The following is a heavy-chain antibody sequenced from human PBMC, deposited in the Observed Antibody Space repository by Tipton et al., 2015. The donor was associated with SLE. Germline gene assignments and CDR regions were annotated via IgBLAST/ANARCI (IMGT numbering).Heavy chain of an antibody. J-gene: IGHJ6*02. D-gene: IGHD4-23*01. CDR3: ARPYGGNPVASYGMDV. Sequence: TLSLTCTVSGGSISISSHFWGWIRQPPEKGLEWIGSIYYSGSTYYNPSPKSRVTISGDTSKNQFSLKLSSVTAADTAVYYCARPYGGNPVASYGMDVWGQGTTVTVSS. V-gene: IGHV4-39*01. CDR1: GGSISISSHF. CDR2: IYYSGST.